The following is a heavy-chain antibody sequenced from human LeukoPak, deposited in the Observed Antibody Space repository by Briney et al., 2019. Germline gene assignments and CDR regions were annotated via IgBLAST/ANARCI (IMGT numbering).Heavy chain of an antibody. CDR3: ASMMATGNIYPGVHDAFDI. J-gene: IGHJ3*02. CDR2: IIPILGIA. CDR1: GGTFSSYA. D-gene: IGHD5-12*01. V-gene: IGHV1-69*04. Sequence: ASVKVSSKASGGTFSSYAISWVRQAPGQGLEWMGRIIPILGIANYAQKFQGRVTITADKSTSTAYMELSSLRSEDTAVYYCASMMATGNIYPGVHDAFDIWGQGTMVTVSS.